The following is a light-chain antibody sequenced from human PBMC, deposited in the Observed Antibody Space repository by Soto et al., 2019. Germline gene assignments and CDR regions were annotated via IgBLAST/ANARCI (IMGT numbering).Light chain of an antibody. CDR1: SSDVGGYNY. CDR3: TSYAGGNNV. J-gene: IGLJ1*01. V-gene: IGLV2-8*01. CDR2: EVN. Sequence: QSALTQPPSASGSPGQSVTISCTGTSSDVGGYNYVSWYQQYPGKVPKLMIYEVNKRPSKVPDRFSGSKSVNTASLTVSGLQAEDEADYYCTSYAGGNNVFGTGTKLTVL.